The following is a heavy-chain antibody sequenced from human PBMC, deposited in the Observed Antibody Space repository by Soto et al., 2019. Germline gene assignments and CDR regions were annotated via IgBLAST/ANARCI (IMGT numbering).Heavy chain of an antibody. V-gene: IGHV1-8*01. J-gene: IGHJ4*02. CDR2: MNPNSGNT. CDR1: GYTFTSYE. D-gene: IGHD6-19*01. CDR3: ARIPISSGWYSHDY. Sequence: ASVKVSCKASGYTFTSYEINWVRQATGQGLEWMGWMNPNSGNTGYAQKFQGRVTMTRNTSISTAYMELSSLRSEDTAVYYCARIPISSGWYSHDYWGQGTLVTVSS.